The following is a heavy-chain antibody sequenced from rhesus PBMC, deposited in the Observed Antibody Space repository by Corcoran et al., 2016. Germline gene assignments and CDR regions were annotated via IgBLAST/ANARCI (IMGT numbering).Heavy chain of an antibody. CDR3: ARGGCSSTYCYPIDY. Sequence: QVQLQQWGEGLVKPPATLSLTCAVYGGSISGYSYLGRIRPPPGKGLEWIGYIYGNSASTNYNPYLKNRVTISKDTSKNQYSLKLSSVTAADTAVYYCARGGCSSTYCYPIDYWGQGVLVTVSS. J-gene: IGHJ4*01. CDR1: GGSISGYSY. D-gene: IGHD2-15*01. V-gene: IGHV4-73*01. CDR2: IYGNSAST.